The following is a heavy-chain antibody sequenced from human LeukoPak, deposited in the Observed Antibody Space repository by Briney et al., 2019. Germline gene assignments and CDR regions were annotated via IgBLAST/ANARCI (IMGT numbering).Heavy chain of an antibody. D-gene: IGHD3-16*01. Sequence: SETLSLTCTVSGGSISSYYWSWIRQPPGKGLEWIGYIYYSGSTNYNPSLKSRVTISVDTSKNQFSLKLSSVTAADTAVYSCANFFWGGGGGDFGGRGTRVPLPS. CDR1: GGSISSYY. CDR2: IYYSGST. J-gene: IGHJ4*02. V-gene: IGHV4-59*08. CDR3: ANFFWGGGGGDF.